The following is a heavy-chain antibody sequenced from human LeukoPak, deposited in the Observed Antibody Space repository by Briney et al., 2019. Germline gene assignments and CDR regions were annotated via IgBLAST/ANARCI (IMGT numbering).Heavy chain of an antibody. CDR1: GFTFSSYS. D-gene: IGHD1-26*01. CDR2: IKQDGSEK. CDR3: ARGGGSYYNY. J-gene: IGHJ4*02. Sequence: GGSLRLSCAASGFTFSSYSMSWVRQAPGKGLEWVANIKQDGSEKYYVDSVKGRFTISRDNAKNSLYLQMNSLRAEDTAVYYCARGGGSYYNYWGQGTLVTVSS. V-gene: IGHV3-7*04.